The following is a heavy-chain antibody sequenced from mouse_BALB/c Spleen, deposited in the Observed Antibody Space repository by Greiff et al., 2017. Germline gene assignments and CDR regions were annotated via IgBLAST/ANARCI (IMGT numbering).Heavy chain of an antibody. D-gene: IGHD2-14*01. J-gene: IGHJ3*01. Sequence: VQLQQSGAELAKPGASVKMSCKASGYTFTSYWMHWVKQRPGQGLEWIGYINPSTGYTEYNQKFKDKATLTADKSSSTAYMQLSSLTSEDSAVYYCARSGRYYRYDEFAYWGQGTLVTVSA. V-gene: IGHV1-7*01. CDR1: GYTFTSYW. CDR3: ARSGRYYRYDEFAY. CDR2: INPSTGYT.